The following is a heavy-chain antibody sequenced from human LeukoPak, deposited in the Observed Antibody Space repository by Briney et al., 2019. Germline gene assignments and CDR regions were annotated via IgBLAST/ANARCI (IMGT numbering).Heavy chain of an antibody. D-gene: IGHD6-6*01. CDR1: VYTFTGYY. CDR2: INPNSGGT. Sequence: GASVKVSCKASVYTFTGYYMHWVRQAPGQGLEWMGWINPNSGGTNYAQKFQGRVTMTRDTSISTAYMELSRLRSDDTAVYYCARGPLGRRSSSSDWFDPWGQGTLVTVSS. J-gene: IGHJ5*02. V-gene: IGHV1-2*02. CDR3: ARGPLGRRSSSSDWFDP.